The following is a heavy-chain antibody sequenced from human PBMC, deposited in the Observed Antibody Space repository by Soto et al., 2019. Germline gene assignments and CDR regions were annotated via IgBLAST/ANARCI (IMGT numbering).Heavy chain of an antibody. D-gene: IGHD4-17*01. CDR1: GGSISSSSYY. CDR2: IYYSGST. Sequence: SETLSLTCTLSGGSISSSSYYWGWIPQPPGKGLEWIGSIYYSGSTYYNPSLKSRVTISVDTSKNQFSLKLSSVTAADTAVYYCAGRGMTTVTDFDYWGQGTLVTVS. J-gene: IGHJ4*02. V-gene: IGHV4-39*01. CDR3: AGRGMTTVTDFDY.